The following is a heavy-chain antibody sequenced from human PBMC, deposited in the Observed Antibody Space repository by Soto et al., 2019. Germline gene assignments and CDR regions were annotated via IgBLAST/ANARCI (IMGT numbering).Heavy chain of an antibody. CDR1: GFNFRTSW. D-gene: IGHD1-26*01. CDR3: ARDPAWGAYDY. J-gene: IGHJ4*02. V-gene: IGHV3-7*05. CDR2: INPDGSQK. Sequence: EVQLVESGGGLVQPGGSLRLSCAASGFNFRTSWMNWVRQAPGKGLEGVAIINPDGSQKNYVDSVEGRFTISRDNTKNSLYLQMDSLRPEDTAVYYCARDPAWGAYDYWGQGTLVTVSS.